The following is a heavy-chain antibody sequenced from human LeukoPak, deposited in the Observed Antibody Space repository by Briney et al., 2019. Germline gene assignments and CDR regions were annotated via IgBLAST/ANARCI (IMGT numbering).Heavy chain of an antibody. J-gene: IGHJ5*02. Sequence: SVKVSCKASGYTFTSYGISWVRQAPGQGLEWMGGIIPIFGTANYAQKFQGRVTITADKSTSTAYMELSSLRSEDTAVYYCAGDSSGNNWFDPWGQGTLVTVSS. V-gene: IGHV1-69*06. D-gene: IGHD6-19*01. CDR2: IIPIFGTA. CDR1: GYTFTSYG. CDR3: AGDSSGNNWFDP.